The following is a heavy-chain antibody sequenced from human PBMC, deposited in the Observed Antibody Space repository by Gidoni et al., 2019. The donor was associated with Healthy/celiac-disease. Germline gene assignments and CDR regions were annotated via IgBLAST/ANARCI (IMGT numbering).Heavy chain of an antibody. V-gene: IGHV1-69*06. Sequence: QVQLVQSGAEVTKPGSSVKVSCKASGGTFSSYAISWVRQAPGQGLEWMGGIIPIFGTANYAQKFQGRVTITADKSTSTAYMELSSLRSEDTAVYYCARMGYCSSTSCHTGSYYYYYMDVWGKGTTVTVSS. CDR1: GGTFSSYA. CDR2: IIPIFGTA. J-gene: IGHJ6*03. D-gene: IGHD2-2*02. CDR3: ARMGYCSSTSCHTGSYYYYYMDV.